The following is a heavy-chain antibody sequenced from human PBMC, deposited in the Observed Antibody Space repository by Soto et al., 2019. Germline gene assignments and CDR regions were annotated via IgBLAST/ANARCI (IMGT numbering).Heavy chain of an antibody. Sequence: ASVKVSCKASGYTFTGYYMHWVRQAPGQGLEWMGWINPNSGGTNYAQKFQGRVTITADKSTSTAYMELSSLRSEDTAVYYCAGECSGGSCYADYWGQGTLVTVSS. V-gene: IGHV1-2*02. CDR1: GYTFTGYY. D-gene: IGHD2-15*01. CDR3: AGECSGGSCYADY. J-gene: IGHJ4*02. CDR2: INPNSGGT.